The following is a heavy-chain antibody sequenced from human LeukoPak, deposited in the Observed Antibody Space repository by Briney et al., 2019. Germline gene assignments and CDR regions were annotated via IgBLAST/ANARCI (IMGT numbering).Heavy chain of an antibody. CDR3: ARSPILELGNHYYYYGMDV. V-gene: IGHV4-34*01. CDR2: INHSGST. D-gene: IGHD7-27*01. J-gene: IGHJ6*02. CDR1: GGFFSGYY. Sequence: ASETLSLTCAVYGGFFSGYYWSWIRQPPGKGLDWIGEINHSGSTNYNPSLKSRVTISVDTSKNQFSLKLSSVTAADTAVYYCARSPILELGNHYYYYGMDVWGQGTTVTVSS.